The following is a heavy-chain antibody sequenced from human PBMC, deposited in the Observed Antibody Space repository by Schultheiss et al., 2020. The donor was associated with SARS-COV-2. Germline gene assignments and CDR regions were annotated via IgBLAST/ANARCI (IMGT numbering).Heavy chain of an antibody. V-gene: IGHV4-34*01. Sequence: SETLSLTCAVYGGSFSGYYWSWIRQPPGKGLEWIGEINHSGSTNYNPSLMSRVTISVDTSKNQFSLKLSSVTAADTAVYYCARLAAAAGKYYYGMDVWGQGTTVTVSS. CDR3: ARLAAAAGKYYYGMDV. CDR2: INHSGST. D-gene: IGHD6-13*01. J-gene: IGHJ6*02. CDR1: GGSFSGYY.